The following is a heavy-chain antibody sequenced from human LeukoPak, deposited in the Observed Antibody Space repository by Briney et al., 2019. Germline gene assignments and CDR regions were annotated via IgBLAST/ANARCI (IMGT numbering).Heavy chain of an antibody. CDR2: YSGNT. Sequence: SETLSLTCTVSGGSMSDYYWSWIRQPPGRGLEWIGYSGNTNYNPSLRSRVIISVDTSKNQFSLKLRSVTAADTAVYYCARLWFGELVTDSWGQGTLVTVSS. CDR1: GGSMSDYY. CDR3: ARLWFGELVTDS. V-gene: IGHV4-59*12. J-gene: IGHJ4*02. D-gene: IGHD3-10*01.